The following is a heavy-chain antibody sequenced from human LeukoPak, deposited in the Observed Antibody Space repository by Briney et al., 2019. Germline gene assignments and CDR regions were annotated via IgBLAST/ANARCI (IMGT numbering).Heavy chain of an antibody. CDR1: GFTVSSNY. D-gene: IGHD2-2*01. CDR3: ASGTSSWVLMAFDI. J-gene: IGHJ3*02. CDR2: IYSGGST. V-gene: IGHV3-53*01. Sequence: PGGALRLSCAASGFTVSSNYMSWVRQAAGKGLEWVSIIYSGGSTYYADSVKGRFTISRDNSKNTLYLQMNNLRAEDTAVYYCASGTSSWVLMAFDIWGQGPMVTVSS.